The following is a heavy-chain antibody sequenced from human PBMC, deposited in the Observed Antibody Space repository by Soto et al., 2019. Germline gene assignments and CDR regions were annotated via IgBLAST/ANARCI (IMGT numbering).Heavy chain of an antibody. J-gene: IGHJ6*02. V-gene: IGHV4-4*07. CDR1: GGSISSYY. Sequence: PSETLSLTCTVSGGSISSYYWSWIRQPAGKGLEWIGRIYTSGSTNYNPSLKSRVTMSVDTSKNQFSLKLSSVTAADTAVYYCARDEAYYYGSGSYYYYYGMDVWGQGTTVTVSS. CDR2: IYTSGST. CDR3: ARDEAYYYGSGSYYYYYGMDV. D-gene: IGHD3-10*01.